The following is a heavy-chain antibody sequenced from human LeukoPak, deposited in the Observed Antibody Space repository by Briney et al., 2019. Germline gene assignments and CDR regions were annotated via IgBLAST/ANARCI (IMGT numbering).Heavy chain of an antibody. J-gene: IGHJ4*02. Sequence: PSETLSLTCAVYGGSFRGYYWSWIRQPPGKGLKWNGEINHSGSTNYNPSLKSRVTISVDTSKNQFSLKLISVTAADMDVYYCAGFGGVSCYDYWVQGTLVTVSS. CDR2: INHSGST. D-gene: IGHD2-15*01. CDR1: GGSFRGYY. V-gene: IGHV4-34*01. CDR3: AGFGGVSCYDY.